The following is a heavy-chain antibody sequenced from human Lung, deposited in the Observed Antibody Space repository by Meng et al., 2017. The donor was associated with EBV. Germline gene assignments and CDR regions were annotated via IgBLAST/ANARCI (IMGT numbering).Heavy chain of an antibody. CDR1: GESINSCDYY. CDR2: IYYTGST. CDR3: ARNYYFDY. Sequence: QAPLQHPAPGLVKPSQTLSLTCTVSGESINSCDYYWSWIRQPPGKGLEWIGYIYYTGSTYYNPSLKSRVTISMDTSKNQFSLRLSSVTAADTAVYYCARNYYFDYWGQGTLVTVAS. V-gene: IGHV4-30-4*01. J-gene: IGHJ4*02.